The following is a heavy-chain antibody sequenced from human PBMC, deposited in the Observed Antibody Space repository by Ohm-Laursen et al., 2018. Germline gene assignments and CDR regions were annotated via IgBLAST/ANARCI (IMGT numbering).Heavy chain of an antibody. CDR1: GFTFSSYA. D-gene: IGHD2/OR15-2a*01. CDR2: ITATGGST. CDR3: ARESIAPFF. V-gene: IGHV3-23*01. J-gene: IGHJ4*02. Sequence: SLRLSCAASGFTFSSYAMSWVRQAPGKGLKWVSSITATGGSTYHADSVKGRFTISRDNAKNSLYLQMDSLRVEDTAVYFCARESIAPFFWGQGTLVTVSS.